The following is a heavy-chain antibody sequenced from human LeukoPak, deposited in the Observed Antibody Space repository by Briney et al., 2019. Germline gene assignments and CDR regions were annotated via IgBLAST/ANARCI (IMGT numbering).Heavy chain of an antibody. CDR3: ASMSYCGGDCYSFDI. D-gene: IGHD2-21*02. V-gene: IGHV1-69*01. J-gene: IGHJ3*02. CDR2: IIPIFGTA. Sequence: SVKVSCKASGGAFSSYAISWVRQAPGQGLEWMGGIIPIFGTANYAQKCQGRVTITADESTSTAYMELSSLRSEDTAVYYCASMSYCGGDCYSFDIWGQGTMVTASS. CDR1: GGAFSSYA.